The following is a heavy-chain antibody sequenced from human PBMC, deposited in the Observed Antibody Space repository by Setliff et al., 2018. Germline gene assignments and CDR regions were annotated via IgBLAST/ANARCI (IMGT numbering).Heavy chain of an antibody. CDR1: GGSISSGSYY. J-gene: IGHJ4*02. V-gene: IGHV4-61*02. CDR3: ASHPIYGDYPGHY. CDR2: IYTSGST. D-gene: IGHD4-17*01. Sequence: SETLSLTCTVSGGSISSGSYYWSWIRQPAGKGLEWIGRIYTSGSTNYNPSLKSRVTISVDTSKNQFSLKLSSVTAADTAVYYCASHPIYGDYPGHYWGQGTLVTVSS.